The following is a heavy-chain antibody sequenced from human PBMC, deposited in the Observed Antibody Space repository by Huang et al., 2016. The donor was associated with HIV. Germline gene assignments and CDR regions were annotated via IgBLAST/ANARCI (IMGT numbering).Heavy chain of an antibody. Sequence: QVQLVQSGGEVKQPGASVRVSCKASGYDFGSSGMSWGRQAPGQGGEWLGWIGGDIRYTRTAQKFQGRGTMTTDRSATTTYMELRSLRYDDTAVYYCARDTYYTDIWKRKDASVLWGQGTMITV. D-gene: IGHD3-22*01. CDR1: GYDFGSSG. CDR3: ARDTYYTDIWKRKDASVL. J-gene: IGHJ3*01. V-gene: IGHV1-18*01. CDR2: IGGDIRYT.